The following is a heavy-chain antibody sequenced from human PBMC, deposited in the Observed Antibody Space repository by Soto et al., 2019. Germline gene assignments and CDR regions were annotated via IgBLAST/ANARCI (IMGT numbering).Heavy chain of an antibody. V-gene: IGHV3-7*01. CDR2: INRDGSEK. CDR1: GFTFSDSW. D-gene: IGHD2-2*01. J-gene: IGHJ4*02. CDR3: VRDYCSGTTCYSGY. Sequence: QLVESGGGLVQPGGSLRLSCAASGFTFSDSWMSWVRQTPGKGLEWVANINRDGSEKYYMDSVKGRFTVSRDNAKSSLFLQMNSLRAEDTALYYCVRDYCSGTTCYSGYWGQGTLVTVSS.